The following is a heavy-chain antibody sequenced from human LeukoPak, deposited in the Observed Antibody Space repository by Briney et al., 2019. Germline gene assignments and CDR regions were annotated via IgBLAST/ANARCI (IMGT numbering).Heavy chain of an antibody. J-gene: IGHJ5*02. CDR2: ISSSSTYI. V-gene: IGHV3-21*04. D-gene: IGHD6-13*01. CDR3: ARDGPQDIAAAGSYNWFDP. CDR1: GFTFSSYT. Sequence: GGSLRLSCAASGFTFSSYTMNWVRQAPGKGLEWVSSISSSSTYINYADSVKGRFTISRDNAKNSLYLQMNSLRAEDTAVYYCARDGPQDIAAAGSYNWFDPWGQGTLVTVSS.